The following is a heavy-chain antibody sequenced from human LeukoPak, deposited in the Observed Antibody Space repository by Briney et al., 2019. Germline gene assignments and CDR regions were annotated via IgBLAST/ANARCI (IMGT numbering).Heavy chain of an antibody. CDR3: ARDPPWGAPYYYYMDV. CDR2: IWYDGSNK. Sequence: AGRSLRLSCAASGFTFSSYGMHWVRQAPGKGLEWVAVIWYDGSNKYYADSVKGRFTISRDNSKNTLYLQMNSLRAEDTAVYYCARDPPWGAPYYYYMDVWGKGTTVTVSS. D-gene: IGHD7-27*01. J-gene: IGHJ6*03. V-gene: IGHV3-33*01. CDR1: GFTFSSYG.